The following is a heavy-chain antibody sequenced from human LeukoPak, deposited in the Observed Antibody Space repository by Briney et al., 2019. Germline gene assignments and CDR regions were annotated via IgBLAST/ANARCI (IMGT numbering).Heavy chain of an antibody. CDR1: GFTFNTYN. V-gene: IGHV3-21*01. CDR3: AKDSGYTSSWYFGDY. Sequence: GGSLRLSCAASGFTFNTYNMNWVRQTPGKGLEWVSYISGSGDYKLYADSVKGRFTISKDNSKNTLYLQMNSLRAEDTAFYYCAKDSGYTSSWYFGDYWGQGTLVTVSS. CDR2: ISGSGDYK. D-gene: IGHD6-13*01. J-gene: IGHJ4*02.